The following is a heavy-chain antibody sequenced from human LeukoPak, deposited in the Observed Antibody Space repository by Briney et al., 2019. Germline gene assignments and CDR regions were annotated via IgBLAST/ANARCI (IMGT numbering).Heavy chain of an antibody. V-gene: IGHV4-39*07. D-gene: IGHD3-9*01. J-gene: IGHJ4*02. CDR2: INHSGST. Sequence: SETLSLTCIVSGGSISSTTYYWGWIRQPPGKGLEWIGEINHSGSTNYNPSLKSRVTISVDTSKNQFSLKLSSVTAADTAVYYCARGRSILLWGQGTLVTVSS. CDR3: ARGRSILL. CDR1: GGSISSTTYY.